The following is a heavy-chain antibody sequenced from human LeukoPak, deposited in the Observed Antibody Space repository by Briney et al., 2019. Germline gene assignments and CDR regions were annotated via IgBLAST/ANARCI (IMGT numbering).Heavy chain of an antibody. D-gene: IGHD3-22*01. CDR3: ARGRMETYYYDSSGYSTADY. V-gene: IGHV3-21*01. Sequence: PGGSLRLSCAASGFTFSSYSMNWVRQAPGKGLEWVSSISSSSSYIYYADSVKGRFTISRYNAKNSLYLQMNSLRAEDTAVYYCARGRMETYYYDSSGYSTADYWGQGTLVTVSS. CDR1: GFTFSSYS. CDR2: ISSSSSYI. J-gene: IGHJ4*02.